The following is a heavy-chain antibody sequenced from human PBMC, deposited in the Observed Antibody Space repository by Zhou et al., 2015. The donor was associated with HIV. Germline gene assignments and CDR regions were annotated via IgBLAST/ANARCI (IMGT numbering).Heavy chain of an antibody. CDR3: ARDHWTTVTTDYYYGMDV. V-gene: IGHV1-69*01. J-gene: IGHJ6*02. CDR2: IIPIFGTA. CDR1: GGTFSSYA. Sequence: QVQLVQSGAEVKKPGSSVKVSCKASGGTFSSYAISWVRQAPGQGLEWMGGIIPIFGTANYAQKFQGRVTITADESTSTAYMELSSLRSEDTAVYYCARDHWTTVTTDYYYGMDVWGQGTTVTVSS. D-gene: IGHD4-17*01.